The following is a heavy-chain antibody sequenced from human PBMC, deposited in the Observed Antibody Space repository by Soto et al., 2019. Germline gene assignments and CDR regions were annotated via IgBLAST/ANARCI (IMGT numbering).Heavy chain of an antibody. Sequence: GGSLRLSCAASGFTFSSYGMHWVRQAPGKGLEWVAVIWYDGSNKYYADSVKGRFTISRDNSKNTLYLQMNSLRAEDTAVYYCARPEWAHYTYYYYYYGMDVWGQGTTLTVSS. V-gene: IGHV3-33*01. J-gene: IGHJ6*02. CDR1: GFTFSSYG. CDR2: IWYDGSNK. CDR3: ARPEWAHYTYYYYYYGMDV. D-gene: IGHD4-4*01.